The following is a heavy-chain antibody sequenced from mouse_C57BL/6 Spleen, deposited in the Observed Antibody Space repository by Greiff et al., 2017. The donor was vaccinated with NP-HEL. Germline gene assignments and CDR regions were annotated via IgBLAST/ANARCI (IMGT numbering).Heavy chain of an antibody. CDR1: GYTFTDYY. CDR2: IYPGSGNT. CDR3: ARRLSNAMDY. Sequence: QVQLQQSGAELVRPGASVKLSCKASGYTFTDYYINWVKQRPGQGLEWIARIYPGSGNTYYNEKFKGKATLTAEKSSSTAYMQLSILTSEDSAVYFCARRLSNAMDYWGQGTSVTVSS. J-gene: IGHJ4*01. V-gene: IGHV1-76*01.